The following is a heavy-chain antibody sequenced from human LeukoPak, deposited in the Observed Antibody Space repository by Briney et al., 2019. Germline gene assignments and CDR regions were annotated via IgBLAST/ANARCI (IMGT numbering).Heavy chain of an antibody. J-gene: IGHJ4*02. Sequence: GASVKVSCKASGYTFTGYYMHWVRQAPGQGLEWMGWINPNSGGTNYAQKFQGRVTMTRDTSISTAYMELSRLRSDDTAVYYCARDNKPRSLYYDILTGYYGLWGQGTLVTVSS. V-gene: IGHV1-2*02. CDR2: INPNSGGT. CDR1: GYTFTGYY. CDR3: ARDNKPRSLYYDILTGYYGL. D-gene: IGHD3-9*01.